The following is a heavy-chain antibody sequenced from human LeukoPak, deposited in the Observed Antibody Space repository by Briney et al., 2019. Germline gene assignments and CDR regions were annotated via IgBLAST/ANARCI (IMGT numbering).Heavy chain of an antibody. Sequence: SETLSLTCTVSGGSISSYYWSWIRQPPGKGLERIGYVYYSGSTNYNPSLKSRVTISVDTSKNQFSLKLSSVTAADTAVYYCARAGYCSCGSCYGGVHDSWGQGTLVTVSS. CDR2: VYYSGST. V-gene: IGHV4-59*01. D-gene: IGHD2-15*01. J-gene: IGHJ4*02. CDR3: ARAGYCSCGSCYGGVHDS. CDR1: GGSISSYY.